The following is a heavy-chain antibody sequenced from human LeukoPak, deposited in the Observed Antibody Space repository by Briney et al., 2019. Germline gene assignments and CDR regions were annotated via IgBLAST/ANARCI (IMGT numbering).Heavy chain of an antibody. CDR2: FDPAGWQF. V-gene: IGHV1-24*01. D-gene: IGHD2-2*01. CDR1: AFTLSELS. J-gene: IGHJ6*03. Sequence: ASVKVSCKVSAFTLSELSMHWVRQAPAKGLDWVGGFDPAGWQFIYGQSFRGRVILTEDASTNTAFMEVTSMRPDDTAVYYCATGVICATTTCPGYRNYYFFMDVWGEGTAVTVSS. CDR3: ATGVICATTTCPGYRNYYFFMDV.